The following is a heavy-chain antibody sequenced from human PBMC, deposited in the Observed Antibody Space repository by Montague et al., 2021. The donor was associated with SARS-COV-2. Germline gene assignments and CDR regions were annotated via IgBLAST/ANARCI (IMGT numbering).Heavy chain of an antibody. J-gene: IGHJ4*02. CDR3: ARDAGGNFPTSFDY. D-gene: IGHD4-23*01. V-gene: IGHV3-53*01. CDR2: IYSGGST. CDR1: GFTVSSNY. Sequence: SLRLSCAASGFTVSSNYMSWVRQAPGKGLEWDSVIYSGGSTYYADSVKGRFTISRDNSKNTLYLQMNSLRAEDTAVYYCARDAGGNFPTSFDYWGQGTLVTVSS.